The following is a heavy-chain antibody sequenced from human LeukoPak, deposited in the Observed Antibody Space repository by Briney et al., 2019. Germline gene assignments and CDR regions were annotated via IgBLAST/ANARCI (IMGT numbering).Heavy chain of an antibody. J-gene: IGHJ4*02. CDR1: GFTVSSNY. CDR2: IYSGGST. D-gene: IGHD4-23*01. V-gene: IGHV3-53*01. CDR3: ARDYGGNVFDY. Sequence: PGGSLRLSCAASGFTVSSNYMSWVRQAPGKGLEWVSVIYSGGSTYYADSVKGRFTISRDNSKNTLYLQMNSLRAEDTAVYYCARDYGGNVFDYWGQGTLVTVSS.